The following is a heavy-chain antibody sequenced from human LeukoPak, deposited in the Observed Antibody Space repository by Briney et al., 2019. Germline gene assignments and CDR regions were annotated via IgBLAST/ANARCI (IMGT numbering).Heavy chain of an antibody. J-gene: IGHJ4*02. CDR2: IYSGGST. D-gene: IGHD3-22*01. CDR3: ARGVDYYDSSGQLDY. Sequence: PGGSLRLSCAASGFTVSSNYMSWVRQAPGKGLEWVSVIYSGGSTYYADSVKGRFTISRDNSKNTLYLQMNSLRAEDTAVYYCARGVDYYDSSGQLDYWGQGTLVTVSS. V-gene: IGHV3-53*01. CDR1: GFTVSSNY.